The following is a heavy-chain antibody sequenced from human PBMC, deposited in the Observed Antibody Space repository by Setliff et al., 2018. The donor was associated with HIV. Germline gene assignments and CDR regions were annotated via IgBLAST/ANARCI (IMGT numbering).Heavy chain of an antibody. V-gene: IGHV4-31*03. J-gene: IGHJ4*02. Sequence: PSETLSLTCTVSGGSISSGGYYWSWIRQQPGKGLEWIGYIYYSGSTYYNPSLKSRVTISVDTSKNQFSLKLSSVTAADTAVYYCARHKSQPYYFDYWGQGTLVTVSS. CDR3: ARHKSQPYYFDY. CDR1: GGSISSGGYY. CDR2: IYYSGST.